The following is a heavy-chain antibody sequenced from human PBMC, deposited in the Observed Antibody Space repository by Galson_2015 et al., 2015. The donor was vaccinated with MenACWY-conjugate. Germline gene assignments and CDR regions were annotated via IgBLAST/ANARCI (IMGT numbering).Heavy chain of an antibody. CDR1: GYTFFSYY. CDR3: ARSLELITFDY. CDR2: INPSGGST. J-gene: IGHJ4*02. V-gene: IGHV1-46*01. D-gene: IGHD1-7*01. Sequence: SVKVSCKASGYTFFSYYLHWVRQAPGQGLGWMGVINPSGGSTSYAQKFQGRVTMTRDTSTSTVYMELSSLGSEDTAVYYCARSLELITFDYWGQGTLVTVSS.